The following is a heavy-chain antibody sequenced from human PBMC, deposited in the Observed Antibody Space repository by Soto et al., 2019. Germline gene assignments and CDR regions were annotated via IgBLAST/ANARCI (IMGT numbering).Heavy chain of an antibody. J-gene: IGHJ5*02. CDR2: IYYSGST. CDR3: ARAGGGVVVAATSRFDP. D-gene: IGHD2-15*01. CDR1: GGSISSGGYY. V-gene: IGHV4-31*03. Sequence: QVQLQESGPGLVKPSQTLSLTCTVSGGSISSGGYYWSWIRQHPGKGLEWIGYIYYSGSTYYNPSLKSRVTISVDTSKNQFSLKLSSVTAADTAVYYCARAGGGVVVAATSRFDPWGQGTLVTVSS.